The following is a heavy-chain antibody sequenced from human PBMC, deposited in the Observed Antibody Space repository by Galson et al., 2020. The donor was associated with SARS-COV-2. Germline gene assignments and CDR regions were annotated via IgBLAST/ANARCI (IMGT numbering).Heavy chain of an antibody. J-gene: IGHJ6*02. CDR2: INHRGSI. V-gene: IGHV4-34*01. D-gene: IGHD6-13*01. CDR3: ARGRSGSTWYQTYYGVDV. Sequence: SETLSLTCAVYGGSFSGYYWTWIRQFPGKGLEWIGEINHRGSIHHNPSLTSRVVISVDTSKNQFSLNLTSVTAADTAVYYCARGRSGSTWYQTYYGVDVWGQGTTVTVS. CDR1: GGSFSGYY.